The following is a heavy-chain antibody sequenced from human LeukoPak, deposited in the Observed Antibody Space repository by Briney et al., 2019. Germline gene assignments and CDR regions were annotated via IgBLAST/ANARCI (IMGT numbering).Heavy chain of an antibody. CDR3: ARGVYYGSGSYGGDY. J-gene: IGHJ4*02. Sequence: AAVKVSCKASGYTFTGDDMHCVRQAPGQGREWMGWINPNSGGTNYAQKFQRRVTMTRDTYISTAYMELSRLRSDDTAEYYCARGVYYGSGSYGGDYWGQGTLVTVSS. CDR1: GYTFTGDD. CDR2: INPNSGGT. D-gene: IGHD3-10*01. V-gene: IGHV1-2*02.